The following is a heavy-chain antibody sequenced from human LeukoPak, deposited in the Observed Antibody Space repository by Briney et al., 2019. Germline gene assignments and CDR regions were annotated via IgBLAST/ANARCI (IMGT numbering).Heavy chain of an antibody. V-gene: IGHV3-23*01. CDR1: GFTFSSYA. CDR3: AKDRGYTYDPPDY. D-gene: IGHD5-18*01. CDR2: ISGGGGST. Sequence: GGSLRLSCAASGFTFSSYAMTWVRQAPGKGLEWVSAISGGGGSTYYADPVKGRFTISRDKSKNTLYLQMNSLRAEDTAVYYCAKDRGYTYDPPDYWGQGTLVTVSS. J-gene: IGHJ4*02.